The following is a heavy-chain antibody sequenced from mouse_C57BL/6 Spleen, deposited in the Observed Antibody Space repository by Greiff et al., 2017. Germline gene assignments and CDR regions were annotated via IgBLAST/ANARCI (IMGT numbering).Heavy chain of an antibody. J-gene: IGHJ4*01. CDR2: IDPETGGT. D-gene: IGHD2-5*01. V-gene: IGHV1-15*01. CDR1: GYTFTDYE. CDR3: TRGYSNYDYAMDY. Sequence: QVQLKQSGAELVRPGASVTLSCKASGYTFTDYERHWVKQTPVHGLEWIGAIDPETGGTAYNQKFKGKAILTADKSSSTAYMELRSLTSEDSAVYYCTRGYSNYDYAMDYWGQGTSVTVSS.